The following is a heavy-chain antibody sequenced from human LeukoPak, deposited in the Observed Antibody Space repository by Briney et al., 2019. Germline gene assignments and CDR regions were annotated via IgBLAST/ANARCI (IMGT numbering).Heavy chain of an antibody. Sequence: ASVKVACKASGYTFTSYDINWVRQATGQGLEWMGWMNPNSGNTGYAQKFQGRVTITRNTSISTAYMELSSLRSGDTAVYYCARGYSGSYYIWGQGSLVSVSS. D-gene: IGHD3-10*01. CDR2: MNPNSGNT. J-gene: IGHJ4*02. V-gene: IGHV1-8*03. CDR3: ARGYSGSYYI. CDR1: GYTFTSYD.